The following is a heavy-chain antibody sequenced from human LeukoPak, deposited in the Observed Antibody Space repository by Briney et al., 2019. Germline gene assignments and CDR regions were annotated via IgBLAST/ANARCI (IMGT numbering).Heavy chain of an antibody. Sequence: ASVKVSCTASGYTFTGYYMHWVRQAPGQGLEWMGWINPNSGGTNYAQKFQGSVTMTRDTSISTAYMELSRLRSDDTAVYYCARYYDFWSGPSNRYFDYWGQGTLVTVSS. J-gene: IGHJ4*02. V-gene: IGHV1-2*02. D-gene: IGHD3-3*01. CDR3: ARYYDFWSGPSNRYFDY. CDR1: GYTFTGYY. CDR2: INPNSGGT.